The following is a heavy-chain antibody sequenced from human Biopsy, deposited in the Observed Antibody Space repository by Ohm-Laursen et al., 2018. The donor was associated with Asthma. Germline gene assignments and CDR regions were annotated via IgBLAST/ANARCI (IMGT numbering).Heavy chain of an antibody. Sequence: SLRLSCTATGFSFDDCAMHWVRQAPGKGLEWVSSISWNSGDIDYAVSVKGRFTISRDNAKNSLYLQMQSLRPEDTAFYYCAKSADYYDSTDYLDFWGRGTLVTVSS. CDR2: ISWNSGDI. CDR3: AKSADYYDSTDYLDF. J-gene: IGHJ4*01. CDR1: GFSFDDCA. D-gene: IGHD3-22*01. V-gene: IGHV3-9*01.